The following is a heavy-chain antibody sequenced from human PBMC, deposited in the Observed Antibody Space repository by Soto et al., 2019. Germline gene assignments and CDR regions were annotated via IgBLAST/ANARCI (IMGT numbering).Heavy chain of an antibody. V-gene: IGHV3-23*01. J-gene: IGHJ4*02. D-gene: IGHD6-13*01. CDR3: AKEGASSWYFFDY. Sequence: EVQLLESGENLVQPGGALRLSCAASGFTFSSYAMNWVRQPTGKGLAWVSTISGSGGGAYYADSVKGRFTISRDNSKNTLYLQMNSLRAEDTAIYYCAKEGASSWYFFDYWGQGTLVTVSS. CDR2: ISGSGGGA. CDR1: GFTFSSYA.